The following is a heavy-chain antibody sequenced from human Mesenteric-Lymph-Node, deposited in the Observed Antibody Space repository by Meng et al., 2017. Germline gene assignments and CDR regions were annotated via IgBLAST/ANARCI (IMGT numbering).Heavy chain of an antibody. CDR2: IYYSGST. D-gene: IGHD5-12*01. Sequence: QVQLQESGPGLGKPSQTLSLICTVSGGSISSDDYYWSWIRQPPGKGLEWIGYIYYSGSTYYNPSLKSRVTISVDTSKNQFSLRLSSVTAADTAVYYCARDLGVATSIAGFVYWGQGTLVTVSS. J-gene: IGHJ4*02. CDR1: GGSISSDDYY. V-gene: IGHV4-30-4*01. CDR3: ARDLGVATSIAGFVY.